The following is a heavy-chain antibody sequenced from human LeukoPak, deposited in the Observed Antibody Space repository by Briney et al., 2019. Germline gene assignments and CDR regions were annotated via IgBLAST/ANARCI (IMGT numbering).Heavy chain of an antibody. CDR3: ASRWAARPHNY. Sequence: GRSLRLSCAASGFTFDDYAMHWVRQAPGKGLEWVSAISGSGGSTYYADSVKGRFTISRDNSKNTLYLQMNGLRAEDTAVYYCASRWAARPHNYWGQGTLVTVSS. D-gene: IGHD6-6*01. CDR2: ISGSGGST. V-gene: IGHV3-23*01. CDR1: GFTFDDYA. J-gene: IGHJ4*02.